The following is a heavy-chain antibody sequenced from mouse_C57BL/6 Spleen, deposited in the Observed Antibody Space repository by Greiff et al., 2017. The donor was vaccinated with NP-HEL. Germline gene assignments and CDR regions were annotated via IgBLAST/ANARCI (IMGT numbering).Heavy chain of an antibody. J-gene: IGHJ2*01. D-gene: IGHD2-9*01. CDR3: ARWPTMVTTGFDY. CDR1: GYTFTSYW. Sequence: QVQLQQSGAELVKPGASVKMSCKASGYTFTSYWITWVKQRPGQGLEWIGDIYPGSGSTNYNEKFKSKATLTVDTSSSTAYMQLSSLTSEDSAVYYCARWPTMVTTGFDYWGQGTTLTVSS. V-gene: IGHV1-55*01. CDR2: IYPGSGST.